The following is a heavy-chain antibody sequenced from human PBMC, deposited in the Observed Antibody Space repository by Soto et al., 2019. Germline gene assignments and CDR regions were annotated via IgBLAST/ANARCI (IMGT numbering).Heavy chain of an antibody. J-gene: IGHJ5*02. CDR2: ITYDGSDK. Sequence: QVQLVESGGGVVQPGRSLRLSCAASGFTFSSYAMHWVRQAPGKGLEGVAVITYDGSDKYYAHSVKGRFTISSDNSKNTLYLQMNGLRAEDTAVYYCARDGAVAAMGDWFQPLGQGTLVTVSS. CDR3: ARDGAVAAMGDWFQP. CDR1: GFTFSSYA. V-gene: IGHV3-30-3*01. D-gene: IGHD2-2*01.